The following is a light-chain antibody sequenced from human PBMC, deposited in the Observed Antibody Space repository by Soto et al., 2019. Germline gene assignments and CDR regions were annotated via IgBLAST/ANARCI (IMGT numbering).Light chain of an antibody. CDR1: QSVSSSY. V-gene: IGKV3-20*01. J-gene: IGKJ3*01. CDR2: GAS. Sequence: EIVLTQSPGTLSLSPGERATLSCRASQSVSSSYLAWYQQKPGQAPRLLIYGASSRATGIPDRFSGSGSGTDFTLTISRREPEDYAVYYCQQYGSSPFTFGPVTKVDIK. CDR3: QQYGSSPFT.